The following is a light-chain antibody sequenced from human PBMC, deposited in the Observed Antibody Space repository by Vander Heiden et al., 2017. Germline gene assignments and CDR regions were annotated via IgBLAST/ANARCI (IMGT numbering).Light chain of an antibody. Sequence: DLQMTQSPSSLSASVGDRVTITCRASQSISSYLNWYQQKPGKAPKLLIYAASSLQSGVPSRFSGSGSGTDFTLTISSLQPEDFATYYCQQSYSTPRTFGQGIKVEIK. CDR1: QSISSY. J-gene: IGKJ1*01. CDR2: AAS. V-gene: IGKV1-39*01. CDR3: QQSYSTPRT.